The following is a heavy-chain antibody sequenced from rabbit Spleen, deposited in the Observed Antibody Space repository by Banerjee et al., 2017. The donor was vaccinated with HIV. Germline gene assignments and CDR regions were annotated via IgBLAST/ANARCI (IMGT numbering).Heavy chain of an antibody. V-gene: IGHV1S45*01. CDR2: INTATGKA. Sequence: LEESGGGLVQPEGSLALTCKASGFSFSDRDVMCWVRQAPGKGLEWIACINTATGKAVYASWAKGRFTISKTSSTTVTLQMTSLTAADTATYFCARDGAGGSYFALWGQGTLVTVS. D-gene: IGHD8-1*01. CDR1: GFSFSDRDV. CDR3: ARDGAGGSYFAL. J-gene: IGHJ4*01.